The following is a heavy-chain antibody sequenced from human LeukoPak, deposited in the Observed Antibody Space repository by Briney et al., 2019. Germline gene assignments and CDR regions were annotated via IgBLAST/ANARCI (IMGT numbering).Heavy chain of an antibody. D-gene: IGHD1-26*01. V-gene: IGHV3-74*01. CDR2: INPDGSTT. CDR3: AKRLVGATEGGFDI. CDR1: GFTFSRYW. J-gene: IGHJ3*02. Sequence: GGSLRLSCAASGFTFSRYWIHWVRQAPGKGLEWVSRINPDGSTTTYADSVKGRFTISRDNSKNTLYLQMNSLRAEDTAVYYCAKRLVGATEGGFDIWGQGTMVTVSS.